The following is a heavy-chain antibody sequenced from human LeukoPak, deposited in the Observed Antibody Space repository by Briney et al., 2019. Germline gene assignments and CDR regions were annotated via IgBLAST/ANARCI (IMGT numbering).Heavy chain of an antibody. CDR1: GFTFSSYE. J-gene: IGHJ3*02. CDR3: ARSGYGDYALSVAFDI. CDR2: ISSSGSTI. Sequence: GGSLRLSCAASGFTFSSYEMNWVRQAPGKGLEWVSYISSSGSTIYYADSVKGRFTISRDNAKNSLYLQMNSLRAEGTAVYYCARSGYGDYALSVAFDIWGQGTMVTVSS. D-gene: IGHD4-17*01. V-gene: IGHV3-48*03.